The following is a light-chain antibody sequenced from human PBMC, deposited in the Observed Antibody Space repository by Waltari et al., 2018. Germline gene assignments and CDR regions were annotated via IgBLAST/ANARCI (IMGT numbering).Light chain of an antibody. CDR2: DTA. V-gene: IGKV3D-20*01. Sequence: EIVLTQSPATLSLSPGERATLSCGASQNIGGAYLAWYQQKPGLAPRLLIDDTAIRAAGVPDRFSGSGSGTDFTLTISRLDPEDFALYFCQQYANSPLTLGGGTKVEF. CDR1: QNIGGAY. CDR3: QQYANSPLT. J-gene: IGKJ4*01.